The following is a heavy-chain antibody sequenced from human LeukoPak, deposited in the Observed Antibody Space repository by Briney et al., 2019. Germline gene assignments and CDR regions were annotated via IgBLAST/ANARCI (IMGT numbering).Heavy chain of an antibody. V-gene: IGHV6-1*01. CDR2: TYYRSKWYY. CDR3: SLARAEYHYGMDV. Sequence: SQTHSLTCVISGDSVSSISVAWNWIRQSPSRGLEWLGRTYYRSKWYYEYAVSVKSRINISPDTSKNQFSLHLTPVTPEDTAVYYCSLARAEYHYGMDVWGQGTTVTVSS. J-gene: IGHJ6*02. CDR1: GDSVSSISVA.